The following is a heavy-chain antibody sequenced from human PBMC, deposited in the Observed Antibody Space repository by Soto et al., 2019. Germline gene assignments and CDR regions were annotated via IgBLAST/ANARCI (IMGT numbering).Heavy chain of an antibody. CDR1: GFTFSSYE. J-gene: IGHJ5*02. Sequence: PGGSLRLTCAASGFTFSSYEMNWVRQAPGKGLEWVSYISSSGSTIYYADSMKGRFTISRDNTKNSLYLQMNSLRAEDTAVYYCVVLAVLAWGQGTLVTVSS. V-gene: IGHV3-48*03. CDR3: VVLAVLA. CDR2: ISSSGSTI. D-gene: IGHD3-3*01.